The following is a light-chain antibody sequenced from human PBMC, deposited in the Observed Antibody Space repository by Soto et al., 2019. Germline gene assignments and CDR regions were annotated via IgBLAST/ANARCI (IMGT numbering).Light chain of an antibody. CDR3: QQYNSYTRYT. CDR1: QSISSW. J-gene: IGKJ2*01. Sequence: DIQMTQSPSTLSASVGDRVTITCRASQSISSWLAWYQQEPGKAPKLLIYDASSLESGVPSRFSGSGSGTEFTLTISSLQPGDFATYYCQQYNSYTRYTFGQGTKVDIK. CDR2: DAS. V-gene: IGKV1-5*01.